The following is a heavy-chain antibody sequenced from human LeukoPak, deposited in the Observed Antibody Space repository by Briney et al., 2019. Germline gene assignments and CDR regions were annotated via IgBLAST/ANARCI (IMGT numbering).Heavy chain of an antibody. J-gene: IGHJ4*02. V-gene: IGHV4-4*07. CDR2: IYTSGST. CDR1: GGSISSYY. CDR3: ASLSSGWGRNTRLDY. D-gene: IGHD3-16*01. Sequence: SETLSLTCTVSGGSISSYYWSWIRQPAGKGLEWIGRIYTSGSTNYNPSLKSRVTMSVDTSKNQFSLKLSSVTAADTAVYYCASLSSGWGRNTRLDYWGQGTLVTVSS.